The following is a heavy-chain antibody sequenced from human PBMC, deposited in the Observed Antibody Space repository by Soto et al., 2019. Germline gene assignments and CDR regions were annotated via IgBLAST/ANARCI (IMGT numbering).Heavy chain of an antibody. CDR1: GGTFSSYA. CDR2: IIPIFGTA. Sequence: GASVKVSWKASGGTFSSYAISWGRPAPGQGLEWMGGIIPIFGTANYAQKFQGRVTITADESTSTAYMELSSLRSEDTAVYYCARDTAKMGLLVLGNWFDPWGQGTLVTVSS. D-gene: IGHD3-22*01. CDR3: ARDTAKMGLLVLGNWFDP. V-gene: IGHV1-69*13. J-gene: IGHJ5*02.